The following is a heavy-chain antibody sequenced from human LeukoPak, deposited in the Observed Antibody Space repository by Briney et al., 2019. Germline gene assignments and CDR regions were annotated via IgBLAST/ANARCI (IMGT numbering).Heavy chain of an antibody. CDR3: ARSKEGPVDY. J-gene: IGHJ4*02. Sequence: ASVKVSCKASGGTFSSYAISWVRQAPGQGLEWMGGIIPIFGTANYAQKFQGRVTITADESTSTASMELSSLRSEDTAVYYCARSKEGPVDYWGQGTLVTVSS. CDR1: GGTFSSYA. V-gene: IGHV1-69*13. CDR2: IIPIFGTA.